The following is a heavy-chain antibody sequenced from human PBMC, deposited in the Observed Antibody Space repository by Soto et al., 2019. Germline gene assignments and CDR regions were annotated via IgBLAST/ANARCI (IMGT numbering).Heavy chain of an antibody. CDR1: GGSISSYY. CDR2: IYYSGST. CDR3: ARGLASSSWDPNWFDP. V-gene: IGHV4-59*01. J-gene: IGHJ5*02. D-gene: IGHD6-13*01. Sequence: SETLSLTCTVSGGSISSYYWSWIRQPPGKGLEWIGYIYYSGSTNYNPSLKSRVTISVDTSKNQFSLKLSSVTAADTVVYYCARGLASSSWDPNWFDPWGQGTLVTVSS.